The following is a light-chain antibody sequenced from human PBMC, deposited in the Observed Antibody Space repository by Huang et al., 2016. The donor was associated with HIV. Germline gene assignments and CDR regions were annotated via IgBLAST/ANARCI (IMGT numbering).Light chain of an antibody. CDR1: QSIGDH. J-gene: IGKJ1*01. CDR3: QQYHDWPWT. V-gene: IGKV3-15*01. CDR2: EGT. Sequence: EIIMTQSPVAVSVSPGKIGSLSCGASQSIGDHVAWYQPKVGQSPTLLIYEGTLQGRHISTRFRATGTGTDITLIINNIQSEDFALYYCQQYHDWPWTFGQGTRV.